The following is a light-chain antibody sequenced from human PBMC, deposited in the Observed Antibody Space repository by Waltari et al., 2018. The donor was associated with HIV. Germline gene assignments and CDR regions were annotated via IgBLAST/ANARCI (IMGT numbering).Light chain of an antibody. CDR1: SGSVSTRNY. Sequence: QTVVTQEPSFSVSPGGTVTVTCGLNSGSVSTRNYASWYQQLPGQAPLPLIPSTNTRSSGVPNRFSGSILGNKAALTITGAQADDESDYYCVLNLGRGVVVFGRGTKLTVL. V-gene: IGLV8-61*01. J-gene: IGLJ2*01. CDR3: VLNLGRGVVV. CDR2: STN.